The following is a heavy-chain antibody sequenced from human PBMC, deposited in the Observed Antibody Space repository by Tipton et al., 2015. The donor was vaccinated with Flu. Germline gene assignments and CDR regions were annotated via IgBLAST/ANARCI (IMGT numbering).Heavy chain of an antibody. CDR3: ARPGGPAAVNPFSYFDF. J-gene: IGHJ4*02. Sequence: QSGPEVKKPGASMKVSCKVSGYPLSSYGVSWVRQAPGQGLEWIGWISGYDDDTNYAQKFQGRVTMTTDTSTRTAYMELRSLSSDDTAVYYCARPGGPAAVNPFSYFDFWGQGTLVTVSS. CDR2: ISGYDDDT. V-gene: IGHV1-18*04. CDR1: GYPLSSYG. D-gene: IGHD2-2*01.